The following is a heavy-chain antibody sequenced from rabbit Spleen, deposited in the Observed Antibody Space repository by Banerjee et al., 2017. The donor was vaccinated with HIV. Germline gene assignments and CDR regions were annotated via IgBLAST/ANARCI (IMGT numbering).Heavy chain of an antibody. D-gene: IGHD2-1*01. CDR3: ARGVYDDYDTYYFDL. J-gene: IGHJ4*01. V-gene: IGHV1S45*01. Sequence: QLEESGGGLVKPGGTLTLTCTASGFSFSGSYWMCWVRQAPGKGLEWIACISTSSGGTYYASWAKGRFTISKTSSTTVTLQMTSLTAADTATYFCARGVYDDYDTYYFDLWGPGTLVTVS. CDR2: ISTSSGGT. CDR1: GFSFSGSYW.